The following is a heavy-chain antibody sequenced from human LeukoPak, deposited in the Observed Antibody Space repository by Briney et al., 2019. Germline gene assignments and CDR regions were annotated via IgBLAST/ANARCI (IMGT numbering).Heavy chain of an antibody. CDR1: GGSISSYY. CDR2: IYTSGST. V-gene: IGHV4-4*07. D-gene: IGHD6-19*01. Sequence: SETLSLTCTVSGGSISSYYWSWIRQPAGKGLEWIGRIYTSGSTNYNPSLKSRVTMSVDTSKNQFSLKLSSVTAADTAVYYCARDREEVSSGWYGAPTNWGQGTLVTVSS. J-gene: IGHJ4*02. CDR3: ARDREEVSSGWYGAPTN.